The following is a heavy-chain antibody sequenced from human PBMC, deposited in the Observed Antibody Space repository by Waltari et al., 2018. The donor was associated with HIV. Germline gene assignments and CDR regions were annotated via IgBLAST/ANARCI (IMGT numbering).Heavy chain of an antibody. Sequence: EVQLVQSGAEVKKPGESLKISCKGSGYSFTTYWIAWVRQMPGKGLEWMGIIYPGDSDTRYSPSFQGQVTISADKSTSTAYLQWSSLKASDTAMYYCARHLQYSSGWQNWFDPWGQGTLVTVSS. J-gene: IGHJ5*02. V-gene: IGHV5-51*01. CDR2: IYPGDSDT. D-gene: IGHD6-19*01. CDR3: ARHLQYSSGWQNWFDP. CDR1: GYSFTTYW.